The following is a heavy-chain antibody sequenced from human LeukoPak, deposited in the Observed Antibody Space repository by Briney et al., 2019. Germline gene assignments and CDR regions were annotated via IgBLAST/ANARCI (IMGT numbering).Heavy chain of an antibody. J-gene: IGHJ3*02. V-gene: IGHV4-38-2*01. Sequence: SETLSLTCAVSGYSISSGYYWGWIRQPPGKGLEWIGSIYHSGSTYYNPSLKSRVTISVDTSKNQFSLKLRSVTAADTAVYYCARLRHGYCSSTSCYRDAFDIWGQGTMVTVSS. CDR2: IYHSGST. D-gene: IGHD2-2*01. CDR3: ARLRHGYCSSTSCYRDAFDI. CDR1: GYSISSGYY.